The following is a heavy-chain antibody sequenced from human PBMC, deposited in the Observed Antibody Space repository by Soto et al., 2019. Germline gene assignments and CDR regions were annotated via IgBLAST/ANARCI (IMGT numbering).Heavy chain of an antibody. V-gene: IGHV4-34*01. CDR2: INHSGST. Sequence: QVQLQQWGAGLLKPSETLSLTCAVYGGSFSGYYWSWIRQPPGKGLEWIGEINHSGSTNYNPSLKSRVTISVDTSKNQFSLKLSSVTAADPAVYYCARGRKMTTVTTVEYYYYYMDVWGKGTTVTVSS. D-gene: IGHD4-4*01. CDR1: GGSFSGYY. J-gene: IGHJ6*03. CDR3: ARGRKMTTVTTVEYYYYYMDV.